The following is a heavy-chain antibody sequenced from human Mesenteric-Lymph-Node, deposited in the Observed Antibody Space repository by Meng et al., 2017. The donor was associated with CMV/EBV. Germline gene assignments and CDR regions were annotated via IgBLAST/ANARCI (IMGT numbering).Heavy chain of an antibody. CDR1: LSPSGGG. V-gene: IGHV2-5*01. CDR2: IYWNDHK. CDR3: AHRRRTMVRGVIGDWFDP. Sequence: LSPSGGGLGCHRQPPVKARESLALIYWNDHKRYRPSLNSRLTIAKGTAKNQVVLTMANMDPLDTATYYCAHRRRTMVRGVIGDWFDPWCQGTLVTVSS. J-gene: IGHJ5*02. D-gene: IGHD3-10*01.